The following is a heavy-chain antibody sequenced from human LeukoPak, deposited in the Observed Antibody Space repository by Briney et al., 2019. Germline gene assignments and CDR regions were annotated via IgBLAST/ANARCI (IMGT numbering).Heavy chain of an antibody. D-gene: IGHD3-3*01. CDR2: ISYDGSNK. CDR3: AKDLRNYDFWVTYYYYGMDV. V-gene: IGHV3-30*18. Sequence: GGSLRLSCAASGFTFSSYGMHWVRQAPGKGLEWVAVISYDGSNKYYADSVKGRFTISRDNSKNTLYLQMNSLRAEDAAVYYCAKDLRNYDFWVTYYYYGMDVWGQGTTVTVSS. J-gene: IGHJ6*02. CDR1: GFTFSSYG.